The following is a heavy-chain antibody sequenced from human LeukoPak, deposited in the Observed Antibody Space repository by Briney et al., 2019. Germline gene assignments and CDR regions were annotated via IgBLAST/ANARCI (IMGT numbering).Heavy chain of an antibody. V-gene: IGHV3-23*01. D-gene: IGHD6-19*01. CDR3: AKGSVSMAGTPGDV. CDR1: GFTISSYV. CDR2: IGGGGYST. Sequence: PGGSLRLSCAASGFTISSYVMNWVRQAPGKGPEWVSTIGGGGYSTYYADSVKGRFTISRDNSKNTLFLQMNSLRAEDTAIYYCAKGSVSMAGTPGDVWGQGTTVTVSS. J-gene: IGHJ6*02.